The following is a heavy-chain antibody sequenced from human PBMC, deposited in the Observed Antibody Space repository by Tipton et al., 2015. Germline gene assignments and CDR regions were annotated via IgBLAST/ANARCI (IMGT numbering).Heavy chain of an antibody. D-gene: IGHD2-21*02. CDR2: IYYSGST. Sequence: TLSLTCTVSGGSISSGGYYWSWIRQHPGKGLEWIGYIYYSGSTYYNPSLKSRVTISVDTSKNQFSLKLSSVTAADTAVYYCARRRVVVTATFDYWGQGILVTVSP. V-gene: IGHV4-31*03. CDR3: ARRRVVVTATFDY. CDR1: GGSISSGGYY. J-gene: IGHJ4*02.